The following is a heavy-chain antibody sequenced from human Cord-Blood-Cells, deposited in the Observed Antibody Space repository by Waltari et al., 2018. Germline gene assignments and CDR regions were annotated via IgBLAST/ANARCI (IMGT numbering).Heavy chain of an antibody. CDR2: INHSGST. J-gene: IGHJ4*02. CDR3: ASEEDWNYDY. Sequence: QVQLQQWGAGLLKPSETLSLTCAVYGGSFSGYYWSWIRQHPGKGLDWIGEINHSGSTNYTPSHKGRVNISVDTSKNQFSLKLSSVTAADTAVYYCASEEDWNYDYWGQGTLVTVSS. CDR1: GGSFSGYY. D-gene: IGHD1-7*01. V-gene: IGHV4-34*01.